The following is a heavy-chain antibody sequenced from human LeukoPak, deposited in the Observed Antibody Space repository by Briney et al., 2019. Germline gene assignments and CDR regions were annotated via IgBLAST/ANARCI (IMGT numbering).Heavy chain of an antibody. CDR2: ISAYNGNT. V-gene: IGHV1-18*01. J-gene: IGHJ6*02. CDR1: GYTFTSYG. CDR3: ASETYYYDSSGYYPYYYYGMDF. D-gene: IGHD3-22*01. Sequence: ASVKVSCKASGYTFTSYGISWVRQAPGQGLEWMGWISAYNGNTNYAQKLQGRVTMTTDTSTSTAYMELRSLRSDDTAVYYCASETYYYDSSGYYPYYYYGMDFWGQGTTVTVSS.